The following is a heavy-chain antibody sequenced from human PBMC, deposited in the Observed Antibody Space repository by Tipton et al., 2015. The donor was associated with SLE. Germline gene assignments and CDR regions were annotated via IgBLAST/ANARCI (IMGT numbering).Heavy chain of an antibody. CDR2: IYYSGST. D-gene: IGHD3-16*01. CDR3: AKPYDYIWGTDEA. V-gene: IGHV4-31*03. J-gene: IGHJ5*02. Sequence: TLSLTCTASGGSIRSGGYYWSWVRQLPGKGLEWIGHIYYSGSTNYNPSFKSRVTISADTSTNQFSLKLSSVTAADTAVYYCAKPYDYIWGTDEAWGQGTLVTVSS. CDR1: GGSIRSGGYY.